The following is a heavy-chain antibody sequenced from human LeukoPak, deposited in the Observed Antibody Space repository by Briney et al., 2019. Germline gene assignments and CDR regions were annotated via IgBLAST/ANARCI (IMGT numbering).Heavy chain of an antibody. CDR2: IYTSGST. CDR1: GGSISSYY. V-gene: IGHV4-4*07. CDR3: ARANGYCSGGSCYSYWFDP. D-gene: IGHD2-15*01. J-gene: IGHJ5*02. Sequence: SETLSLTCTVSGGSISSYYWGWIRQPAGKGLEWIGRIYTSGSTNYNPSLKSRVTMSVDTSKNQFSLKLSSVTAADTAVYYCARANGYCSGGSCYSYWFDPWGQGTLVTVSS.